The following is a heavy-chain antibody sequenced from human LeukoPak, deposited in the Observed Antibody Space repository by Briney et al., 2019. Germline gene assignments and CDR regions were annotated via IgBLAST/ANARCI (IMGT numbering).Heavy chain of an antibody. Sequence: ASVKVSCKVSGYTLTELSMHWVRQAPGKGLEWMGGFDPEDGETIYAQKFQGRVTMTEDTSTDTAYMELSSLRPEDTAVFYCARDTTGKVRGFCDYWGQGTLVTVSS. CDR1: GYTLTELS. CDR2: FDPEDGET. V-gene: IGHV1-24*01. CDR3: ARDTTGKVRGFCDY. J-gene: IGHJ4*02. D-gene: IGHD1-26*01.